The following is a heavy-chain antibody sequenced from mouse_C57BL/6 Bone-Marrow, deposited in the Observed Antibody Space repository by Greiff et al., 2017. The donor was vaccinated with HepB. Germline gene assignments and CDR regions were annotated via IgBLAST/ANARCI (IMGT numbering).Heavy chain of an antibody. CDR3: AREGESKRGYYFDY. D-gene: IGHD1-3*01. V-gene: IGHV1-82*01. CDR1: GYAFSSSW. Sequence: VQRVESGPELVKPGASVKISCKASGYAFSSSWMNWVKQRPGKGLEWIGRIYPGDGDTNYNGKFKGKATLTADKSSSTAYMQLSSLTSEDSAVYFCAREGESKRGYYFDYWGQGTTLTVSS. J-gene: IGHJ2*01. CDR2: IYPGDGDT.